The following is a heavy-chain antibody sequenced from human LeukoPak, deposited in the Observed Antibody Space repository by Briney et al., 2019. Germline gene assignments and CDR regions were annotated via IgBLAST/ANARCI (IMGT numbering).Heavy chain of an antibody. Sequence: GGSLRLSCAASGFTFSSYSLNWVRQAPGKGLEWVSSISSTSSYRYYADSVKGRFTISRDNAKNSVYLQMNSLRAEDTAVYYCARESGYAVGDFWGQGTLVTVSS. J-gene: IGHJ4*02. CDR1: GFTFSSYS. CDR2: ISSTSSYR. V-gene: IGHV3-21*01. D-gene: IGHD5-12*01. CDR3: ARESGYAVGDF.